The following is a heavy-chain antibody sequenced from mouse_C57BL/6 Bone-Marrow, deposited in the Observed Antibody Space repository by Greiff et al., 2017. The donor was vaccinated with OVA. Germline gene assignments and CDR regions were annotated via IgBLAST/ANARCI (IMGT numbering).Heavy chain of an antibody. Sequence: VQLQQPGAELVMPGASVKLSCKASGYTFTSYWMHWVKQRPGQGLEWIGEIDPSDSYTNYNQKFKGKSTLTVDKSSSTAYMQLSSLTSEDSAVYYCARQYSNYYYAMDYWGQGTSVTVSS. J-gene: IGHJ4*01. CDR2: IDPSDSYT. D-gene: IGHD2-5*01. V-gene: IGHV1-69*01. CDR3: ARQYSNYYYAMDY. CDR1: GYTFTSYW.